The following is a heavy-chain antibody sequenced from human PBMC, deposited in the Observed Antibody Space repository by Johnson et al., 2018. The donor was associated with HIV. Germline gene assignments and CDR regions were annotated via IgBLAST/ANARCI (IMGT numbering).Heavy chain of an antibody. CDR3: ARGGIIQYAFDI. CDR2: ISYDGSNK. V-gene: IGHV3-30-3*01. D-gene: IGHD5-24*01. Sequence: QVQLVESGGGVVQPGRSLRLSCAASGFTFSSYAMHWVRQAPGKGLEWVAVISYDGSNKYYADSVKGRFTISRDNSKNTLYLQMSSLRAEDTAVYYCARGGIIQYAFDIWGQCTMVTVSS. J-gene: IGHJ3*02. CDR1: GFTFSSYA.